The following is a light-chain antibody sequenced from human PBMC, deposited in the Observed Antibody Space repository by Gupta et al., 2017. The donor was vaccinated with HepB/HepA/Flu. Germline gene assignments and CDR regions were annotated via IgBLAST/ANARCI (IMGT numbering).Light chain of an antibody. CDR1: SSDVGDYKY. J-gene: IGLJ1*01. Sequence: QSALTQPASVSGSPGQSIPISCTGASSDVGDYKYVSWYQHHPGKAPKLMIYDVSNRPSGVSNRFSGSKFGNTASLTISGLQAEDEADYYCSSYISTRIPFVFGTGTKVTVL. V-gene: IGLV2-14*03. CDR3: SSYISTRIPFV. CDR2: DVS.